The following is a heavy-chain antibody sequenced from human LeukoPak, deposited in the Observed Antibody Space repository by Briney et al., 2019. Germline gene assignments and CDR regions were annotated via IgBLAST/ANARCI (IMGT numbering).Heavy chain of an antibody. CDR3: ARDPYYDSSGFPPPDDAFDI. J-gene: IGHJ3*02. CDR1: GFMFNNFP. D-gene: IGHD3-22*01. CDR2: VLNDDTIK. V-gene: IGHV3-30*01. Sequence: GGSLRLSCTASGFMFNNFPMHWVRQAPGKGLEWVAVVLNDDTIKYYGDSVKGRFTISRDNSKNSLYLQMNSLRAEDAAVYYCARDPYYDSSGFPPPDDAFDIWGQGTMVTVSS.